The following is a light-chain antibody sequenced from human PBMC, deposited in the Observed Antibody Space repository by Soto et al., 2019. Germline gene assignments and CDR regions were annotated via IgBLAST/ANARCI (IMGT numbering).Light chain of an antibody. J-gene: IGKJ1*01. CDR3: QQYNSYWT. Sequence: DIQMTQSPSSLSASVGNRVTITCQASQDIATYLNWYQQKPGKAPNLLIYKASSLESGVPSRFSGSGSGTEFTLTISSLQPDDFATYYCQQYNSYWTFGQGTKVDIK. CDR2: KAS. CDR1: QDIATY. V-gene: IGKV1-5*03.